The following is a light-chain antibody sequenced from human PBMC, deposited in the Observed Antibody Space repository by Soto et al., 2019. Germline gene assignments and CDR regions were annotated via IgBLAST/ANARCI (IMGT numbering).Light chain of an antibody. J-gene: IGKJ4*01. Sequence: DVQMAQSPSTLSASVGDRVTITCRASQSINNLLAWYQQKPGKAPKFLIYDVSTLESGVPSRFSGSGSGTEFTLTISSLQTEDVAVYYCQQYFSYPLTFGGGTKVDIK. CDR1: QSINNL. CDR3: QQYFSYPLT. CDR2: DVS. V-gene: IGKV1-5*01.